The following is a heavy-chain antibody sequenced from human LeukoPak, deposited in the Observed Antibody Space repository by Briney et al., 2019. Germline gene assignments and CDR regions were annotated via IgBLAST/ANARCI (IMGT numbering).Heavy chain of an antibody. CDR3: ARYPSSSWPYGMDV. CDR1: GFTFSSYW. Sequence: PGGSLRLSCAASGFTFSSYWMSWVRQAPGKGLEWVANIKQDGSEKYYVDSVKGRFTISRDNAKNSLYLQMNSLRAEDTAVYYCARYPSSSWPYGMDVWGQGTTVTVSS. V-gene: IGHV3-7*01. J-gene: IGHJ6*02. CDR2: IKQDGSEK. D-gene: IGHD6-13*01.